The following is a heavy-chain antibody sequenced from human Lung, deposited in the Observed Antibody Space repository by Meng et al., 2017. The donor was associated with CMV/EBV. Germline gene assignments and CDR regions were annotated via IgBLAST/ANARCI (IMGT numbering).Heavy chain of an antibody. CDR1: GYTFTGYY. V-gene: IGHV1-2*02. CDR3: AKAAYSSFARGGYYFDN. D-gene: IGHD6-6*01. Sequence: ASVXVSCKASGYTFTGYYIHWVRQAPGQGLVWMGWINPDRGGTDYPQKFQGRVTMTRDTSISTAYMELTRLTSDDTAVYYCAKAAYSSFARGGYYFDNWGQGTXVTVSS. J-gene: IGHJ4*02. CDR2: INPDRGGT.